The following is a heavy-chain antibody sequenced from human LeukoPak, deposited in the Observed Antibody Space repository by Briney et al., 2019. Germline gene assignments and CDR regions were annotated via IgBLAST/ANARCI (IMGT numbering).Heavy chain of an antibody. D-gene: IGHD3-16*02. Sequence: ASVKVSCKASGYTFTSYGISWVRQAPGQGLGWMGWISAYNGNTNYAQKLQGRVTMTTDTSTSTAYMELRSLRSDDTAVYYCARDYVWGSYRPTHDAFDIWGQGTMVTVSS. V-gene: IGHV1-18*01. J-gene: IGHJ3*02. CDR1: GYTFTSYG. CDR2: ISAYNGNT. CDR3: ARDYVWGSYRPTHDAFDI.